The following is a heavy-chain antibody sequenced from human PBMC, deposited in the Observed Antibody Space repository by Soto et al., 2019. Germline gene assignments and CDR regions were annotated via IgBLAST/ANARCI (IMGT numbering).Heavy chain of an antibody. CDR2: IKSNPDGGTI. CDR1: GLTINNVW. V-gene: IGHV3-15*01. J-gene: IGHJ5*01. Sequence: EVQLVESGGGLVKPGGSLRLSCAASGLTINNVWMSWVRQAPGKGLAWVGRIKSNPDGGTIDYAASVKGRFTISRDDSKNTLSLQMNSLQTEDTAVYWCAYTGRYSSSWFESWGQGTLVTVSS. CDR3: AYTGRYSSSWFES. D-gene: IGHD6-13*01.